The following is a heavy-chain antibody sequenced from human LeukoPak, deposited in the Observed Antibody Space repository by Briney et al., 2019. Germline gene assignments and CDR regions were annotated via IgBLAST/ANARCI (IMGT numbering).Heavy chain of an antibody. CDR1: GGSISSYY. J-gene: IGHJ4*02. CDR2: IYYSGST. CDR3: ARHGTYYDFWSGYSKLTGYFDY. Sequence: SETLSLTCTVSGGSISSYYWSWIRQPPGKGLEWIGYIYYSGSTNYNPSLKSRVTISVDTSKNQFSLKLSSVTAADTAVYYCARHGTYYDFWSGYSKLTGYFDYWGQGTLVTVSS. D-gene: IGHD3-3*01. V-gene: IGHV4-59*08.